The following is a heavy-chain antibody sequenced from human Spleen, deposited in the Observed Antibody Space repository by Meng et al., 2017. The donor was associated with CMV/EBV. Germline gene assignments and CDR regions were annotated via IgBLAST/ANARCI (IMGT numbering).Heavy chain of an antibody. Sequence: GGSLRLSCAASGFNFSSYSMNWVRQAPGKGLEWVSYISSSSSTIYYAGSVKGRFTISRDNAKNSLYLQMNSLRAEDTAVYYCAREGYCSGGSCYLDAFDIWGQGTMVTVSS. J-gene: IGHJ3*02. V-gene: IGHV3-48*04. CDR2: ISSSSSTI. CDR1: GFNFSSYS. D-gene: IGHD2-15*01. CDR3: AREGYCSGGSCYLDAFDI.